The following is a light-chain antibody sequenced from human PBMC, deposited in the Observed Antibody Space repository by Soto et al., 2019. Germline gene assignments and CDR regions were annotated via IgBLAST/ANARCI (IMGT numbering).Light chain of an antibody. CDR1: QNVNSD. Sequence: EIVMTQSPATLSLSPGERATLSCRASQNVNSDLAWYQQKPGQAPRLLIYGASTRATGIPARFNGRGSGTEFTLTISGLQSEDFEIYYCQQYHNWPPLTFGGGTKVEIK. CDR3: QQYHNWPPLT. V-gene: IGKV3-15*01. CDR2: GAS. J-gene: IGKJ4*01.